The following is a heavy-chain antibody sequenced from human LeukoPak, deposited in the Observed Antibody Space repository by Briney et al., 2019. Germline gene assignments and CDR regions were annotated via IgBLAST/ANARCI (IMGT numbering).Heavy chain of an antibody. CDR1: GYTFTGYY. V-gene: IGHV1-2*02. D-gene: IGHD1-26*01. Sequence: GASVKVSCRASGYTFTGYYMHWVRQAPGQGLEWMGWINPNSGGTNYAQKFQGRVTMTRDTSISTAYMELSRLRSDDTAVYYCAVWSGSYYDLHYYYYMDVWGKGTTVTVSS. CDR2: INPNSGGT. J-gene: IGHJ6*03. CDR3: AVWSGSYYDLHYYYYMDV.